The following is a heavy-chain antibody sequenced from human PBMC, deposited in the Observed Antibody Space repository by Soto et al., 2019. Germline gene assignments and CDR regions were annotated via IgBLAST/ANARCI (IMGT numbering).Heavy chain of an antibody. D-gene: IGHD6-19*01. Sequence: SGPTLVNPTQTLTLTCTLSGLSLNTTAVGVGWVRQPPGKALEWLAVIYWNDAKRYSPSLKSRLTLTKDTSKNQVVLTMTNMDPVDTATYYCGHWSYSTGWSDYWGQGALVTVSS. CDR3: GHWSYSTGWSDY. CDR2: IYWNDAK. V-gene: IGHV2-5*01. J-gene: IGHJ4*02. CDR1: GLSLNTTAVG.